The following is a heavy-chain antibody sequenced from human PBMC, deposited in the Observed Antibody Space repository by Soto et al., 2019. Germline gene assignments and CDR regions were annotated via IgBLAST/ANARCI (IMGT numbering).Heavy chain of an antibody. CDR2: IRSKGNNYAT. J-gene: IGHJ3*02. CDR1: GGPFSGSA. V-gene: IGHV3-73*01. CDR3: TRLRNVDDSGPTADEI. D-gene: IGHD3-3*01. Sequence: AGGYLRLSCAASGGPFSGSAMHWGRQASGKGLEWVGRIRSKGNNYATAYGASVKGRFTISRDDSRNTAYLQMNSLKMEDTAVYYCTRLRNVDDSGPTADEIWVPAPMVSVSS.